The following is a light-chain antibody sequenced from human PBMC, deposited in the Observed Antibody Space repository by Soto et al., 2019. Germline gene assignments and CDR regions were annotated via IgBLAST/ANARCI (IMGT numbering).Light chain of an antibody. CDR2: DVT. J-gene: IGLJ1*01. CDR3: GSYASSTTHV. V-gene: IGLV2-14*01. Sequence: QSALTQPAAVSGSPGQSITISCTGTSSDVGGYNYVSWYQQYTGKAPKLIIYDVTNRPSGVSNRFSGSKSGNTASLTISGLRTADEVVYYCGSYASSTTHVFCTGTALTLL. CDR1: SSDVGGYNY.